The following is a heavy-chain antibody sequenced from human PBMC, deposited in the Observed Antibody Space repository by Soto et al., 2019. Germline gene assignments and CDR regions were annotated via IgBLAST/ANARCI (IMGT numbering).Heavy chain of an antibody. CDR2: IIPMYGRR. V-gene: IGHV1-69*18. Sequence: QVLLVQSGAEVRKPGSSVKVSCKPSGGIFSDYAFSWVRQAPGQGLEWMGNIIPMYGRRNYAQKYQGRVTISADESTTTVYVEMRGLSFEDTAVYFCARDAPLRNGMDVWGQGTTVTVSS. CDR1: GGIFSDYA. CDR3: ARDAPLRNGMDV. J-gene: IGHJ6*02. D-gene: IGHD3-3*01.